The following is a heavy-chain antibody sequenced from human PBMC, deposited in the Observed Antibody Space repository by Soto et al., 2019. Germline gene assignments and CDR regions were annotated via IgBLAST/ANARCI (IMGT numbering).Heavy chain of an antibody. Sequence: QVQLVQSGAEVKKPGASVKVSCKASGYTFTSYAMHWVRQAPGQRLEWMGWINAGNGNTKYSKKFQGRVTITRDTSASTAYMELGRLRSEDTAVYYCATMGSGSYYWGQGTLVTVSS. J-gene: IGHJ4*02. CDR2: INAGNGNT. CDR3: ATMGSGSYY. D-gene: IGHD1-26*01. V-gene: IGHV1-3*01. CDR1: GYTFTSYA.